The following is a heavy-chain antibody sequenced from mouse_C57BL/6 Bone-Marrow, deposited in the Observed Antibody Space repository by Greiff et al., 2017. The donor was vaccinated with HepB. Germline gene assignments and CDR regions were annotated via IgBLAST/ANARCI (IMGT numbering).Heavy chain of an antibody. V-gene: IGHV1-82*01. J-gene: IGHJ1*03. CDR1: GYAFSSSW. CDR2: IYPGDGDT. Sequence: VQLQQSGPELVKPGASVKISCKASGYAFSSSWMNWVKQRPGKGLEWIGRIYPGDGDTNYNGKFKGKATLTADKSSSTAYMQLSSLTSEDSAVYFCAREAYYSNRYFDVWGTGTTVTVSS. CDR3: AREAYYSNRYFDV. D-gene: IGHD2-5*01.